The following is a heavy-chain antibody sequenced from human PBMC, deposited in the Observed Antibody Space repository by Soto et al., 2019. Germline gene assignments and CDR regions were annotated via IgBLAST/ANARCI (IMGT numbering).Heavy chain of an antibody. CDR2: IKQDGSEK. CDR3: ARGHPPPSGNQGGGFGYSSSSFPYYYYYYMDV. V-gene: IGHV3-7*04. Sequence: GGSLRLSCAASGFTFSSYWMSWVRQAPGKGLEWVANIKQDGSEKYYVDSVKGRFTISRDNAKNSLYLQMKSLRAEDTAVYYCARGHPPPSGNQGGGFGYSSSSFPYYYYYYMDVWGKGTTVTVSS. D-gene: IGHD6-6*01. J-gene: IGHJ6*03. CDR1: GFTFSSYW.